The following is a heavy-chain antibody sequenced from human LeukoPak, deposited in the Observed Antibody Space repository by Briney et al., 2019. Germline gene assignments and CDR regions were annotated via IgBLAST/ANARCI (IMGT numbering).Heavy chain of an antibody. CDR3: ARAVVVARGLMAYFDY. Sequence: SVQVSCKASGGTFSFYAINWVRQAPGQGLEWMGRIIPIPGMANYAQKFQGRVTITADSSTSTAYMEVSSLRSEDTAVYYCARAVVVARGLMAYFDYWGQGTLVTVSS. CDR2: IIPIPGMA. V-gene: IGHV1-69*04. CDR1: GGTFSFYA. D-gene: IGHD3-10*01. J-gene: IGHJ4*02.